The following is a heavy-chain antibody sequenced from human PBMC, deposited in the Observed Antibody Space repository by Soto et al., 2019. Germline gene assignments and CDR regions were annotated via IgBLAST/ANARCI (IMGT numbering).Heavy chain of an antibody. V-gene: IGHV4-34*02. J-gene: IGHJ4*02. CDR1: GGSFSGYY. CDR2: TIQIGTT. CDR3: KRGDYNPVLTARYFHY. D-gene: IGHD3-9*01. Sequence: QVQLQQWGARLLKPSETLSLTCAVYGGSFSGYYWSWIRQPPGKGLEWIGETIQIGTTNYNPSLYSQVTTSXXAXKXXFSLKVSSVTAAHPPGYYWKRGDYNPVLTARYFHYWGQGTLVTLSS.